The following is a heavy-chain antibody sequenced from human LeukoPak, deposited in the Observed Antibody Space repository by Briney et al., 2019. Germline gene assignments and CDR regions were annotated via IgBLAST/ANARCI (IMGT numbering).Heavy chain of an antibody. Sequence: GGSLRLSCAASGFTFSSYAMSWVRQAPGKGLEWVSYISSSSSTIYYADSVKGRFTISRDNAKNSLYLQMNSLRAEDTAVYYCARVAAAGTGDYWGQGTLVTVSS. J-gene: IGHJ4*02. D-gene: IGHD6-13*01. CDR2: ISSSSSTI. CDR1: GFTFSSYA. CDR3: ARVAAAGTGDY. V-gene: IGHV3-48*04.